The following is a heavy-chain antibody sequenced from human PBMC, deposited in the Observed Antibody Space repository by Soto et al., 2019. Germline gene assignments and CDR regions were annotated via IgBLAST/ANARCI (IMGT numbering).Heavy chain of an antibody. V-gene: IGHV4-59*01. CDR2: IYYSGST. D-gene: IGHD6-19*01. Sequence: SETLSLTCTVSGASTSNYYWSWIRQPPGKGLEWIGYIYYSGSTNYNPSLKSRVTISVDTSKNQFSLKLSSVTAADTAVYYCARGMYRSVPGGFDYWGQGTLVTVSS. CDR3: ARGMYRSVPGGFDY. CDR1: GASTSNYY. J-gene: IGHJ4*02.